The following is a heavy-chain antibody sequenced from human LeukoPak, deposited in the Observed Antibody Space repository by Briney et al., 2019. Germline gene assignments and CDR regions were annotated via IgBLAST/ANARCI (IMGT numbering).Heavy chain of an antibody. V-gene: IGHV3-23*01. CDR3: ARGLDCSSTSCYGLYAFDI. J-gene: IGHJ3*02. CDR1: GFTFSSYT. Sequence: GSLRLSCAASGFTFSSYTMSWVRQAPGKGLEWVSAISGSGGSTYYADSVKGRFTISRDNPKNTLDLQMNSLRAEDTAVYYCARGLDCSSTSCYGLYAFDIWAKGQWSPSLQ. D-gene: IGHD2-2*01. CDR2: ISGSGGST.